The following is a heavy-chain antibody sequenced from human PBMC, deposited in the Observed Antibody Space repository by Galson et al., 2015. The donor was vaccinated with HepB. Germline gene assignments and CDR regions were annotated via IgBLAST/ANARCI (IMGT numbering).Heavy chain of an antibody. CDR3: ARVYFGSGSSSAYWYFDL. J-gene: IGHJ2*01. D-gene: IGHD3-10*01. CDR2: INSDGSGT. V-gene: IGHV3-74*01. CDR1: GFTVNRYW. Sequence: SLRLSCAVSGFTVNRYWMHWVRQAPGKGLVWVARINSDGSGTAYADFVRGRFTISRDNAQNSLYLQMNSLRDEDTTVYYCARVYFGSGSSSAYWYFDLWGRGALVTVSS.